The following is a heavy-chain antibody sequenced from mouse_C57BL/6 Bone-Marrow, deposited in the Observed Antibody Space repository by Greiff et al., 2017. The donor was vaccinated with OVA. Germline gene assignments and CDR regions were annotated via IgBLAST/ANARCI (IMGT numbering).Heavy chain of an antibody. Sequence: VQGVESGAELVKPGASVKISCKASGYAFSSYWMNWVKQRPGKGLEWIGQIYPGDGDTNYNGKFKGKATLTADKSSSTAYMQLSSLTSEDSAVYFCAGYDYPRGDYWGQGTTLTVSS. V-gene: IGHV1-80*01. CDR3: AGYDYPRGDY. D-gene: IGHD2-4*01. J-gene: IGHJ2*01. CDR1: GYAFSSYW. CDR2: IYPGDGDT.